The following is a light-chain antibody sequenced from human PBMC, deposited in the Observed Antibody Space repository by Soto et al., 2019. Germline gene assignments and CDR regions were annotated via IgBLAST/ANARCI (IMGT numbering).Light chain of an antibody. J-gene: IGLJ2*01. V-gene: IGLV2-14*01. CDR1: SSDVGGYNY. CDR2: DVS. CDR3: SSYTSSSTVV. Sequence: VLTQPASVSGSPGQSITISCTGTSSDVGGYNYVSWYQQHPGKAPKLMIYDVSNRPSGVSNRFSGSKSGNTASLTISGLQAEDEADYYCSSYTSSSTVVFGGGTKVTVL.